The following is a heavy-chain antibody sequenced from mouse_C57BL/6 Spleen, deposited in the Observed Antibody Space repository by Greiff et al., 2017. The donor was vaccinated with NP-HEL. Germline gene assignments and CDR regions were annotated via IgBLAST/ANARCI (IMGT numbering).Heavy chain of an antibody. J-gene: IGHJ2*01. V-gene: IGHV1-61*01. CDR1: GYTFTSYW. Sequence: QVQLQQPGAELVRPGSSVKLSCKASGYTFTSYWMDWVKQRPGQGLEWIGNIYPSDSETHYNQKFKDKATLTVDKSSSTAYMQLSSLTSEDSAVYYCARGRYYPDYWGKRTTLTVSS. D-gene: IGHD1-1*01. CDR3: ARGRYYPDY. CDR2: IYPSDSET.